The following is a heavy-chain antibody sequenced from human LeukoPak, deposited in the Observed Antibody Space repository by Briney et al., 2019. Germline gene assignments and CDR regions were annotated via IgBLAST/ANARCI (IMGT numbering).Heavy chain of an antibody. CDR3: ATDRAFHAFES. CDR2: IDIDGNKK. CDR1: GFTFSSYW. Sequence: GGSLRLSCAVSGFTFSSYWMTWVRQAPGRGLEWVANIDIDGNKKDYVGSVRGRFTISRDNAKNSLYLQMLNLRAEDTAVYYCATDRAFHAFESWGRGTMVTVSS. J-gene: IGHJ3*02. D-gene: IGHD2-21*01. V-gene: IGHV3-7*03.